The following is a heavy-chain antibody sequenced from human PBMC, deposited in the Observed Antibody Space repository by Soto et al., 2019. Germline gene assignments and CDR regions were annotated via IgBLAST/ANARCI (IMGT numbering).Heavy chain of an antibody. J-gene: IGHJ4*02. V-gene: IGHV1-69*02. Sequence: QVQLVQSGAEVKKPGSSVKVSCKASGGTFSSYTISWVRQAPGQGLEWMGRIIPILGIANYAQKFQGRVTITADNTTSRSEMEVSSLRSEDTAVYYCASVYDSSGYRDYWGQGTPVTVSS. CDR3: ASVYDSSGYRDY. CDR2: IIPILGIA. CDR1: GGTFSSYT. D-gene: IGHD3-22*01.